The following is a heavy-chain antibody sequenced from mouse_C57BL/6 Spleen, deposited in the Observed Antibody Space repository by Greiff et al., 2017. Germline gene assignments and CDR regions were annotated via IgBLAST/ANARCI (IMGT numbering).Heavy chain of an antibody. Sequence: EVMLVESEGGLVQPGSSMKLSCTASGFTFSDYYMAWVRQVPEKGLEWVANINYDGSSTYYLDSLKSRFIISRDNAKNILYLQMSSLKSEDTATYYCARGPIYYDYDEGYYYAMDYWGQGTSVTVSS. V-gene: IGHV5-16*01. J-gene: IGHJ4*01. CDR2: INYDGSST. CDR1: GFTFSDYY. CDR3: ARGPIYYDYDEGYYYAMDY. D-gene: IGHD2-4*01.